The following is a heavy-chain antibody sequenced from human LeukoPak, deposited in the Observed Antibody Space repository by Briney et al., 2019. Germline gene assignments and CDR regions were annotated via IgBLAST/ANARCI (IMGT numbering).Heavy chain of an antibody. D-gene: IGHD2-21*01. CDR1: EFSFSRFA. Sequence: GGSLRLSCEASEFSFSRFARSWIRQPPGTGLELVSTVSGSGSATYYADSVKGRFTTSRDNSKDTLYLQMDNVRADDTAVYYCAKHLGSHSYLFYYMDVWGKGTSVIVSS. CDR2: VSGSGSAT. CDR3: AKHLGSHSYLFYYMDV. J-gene: IGHJ6*03. V-gene: IGHV3-23*01.